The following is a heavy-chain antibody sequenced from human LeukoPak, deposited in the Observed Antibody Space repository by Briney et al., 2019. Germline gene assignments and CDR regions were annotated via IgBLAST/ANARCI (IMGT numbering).Heavy chain of an antibody. CDR2: ISYDGNHE. Sequence: PGGSLRLSCAASRFTFSSYELNWVRQAPGKGLEWVAVISYDGNHEYFADSVKGRFTISRDNSRNTLYLQMNSLRAEDTAVYYCAEGGGDGYTLGYYFDYWGQGTLVTVSS. CDR3: AEGGGDGYTLGYYFDY. CDR1: RFTFSSYE. V-gene: IGHV3-30*03. J-gene: IGHJ4*02. D-gene: IGHD5-24*01.